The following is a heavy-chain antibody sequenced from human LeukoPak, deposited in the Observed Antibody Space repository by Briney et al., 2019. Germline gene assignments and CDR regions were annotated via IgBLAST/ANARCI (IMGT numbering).Heavy chain of an antibody. Sequence: SETLSLTCAVYGGSFSGYYWSWIRQPPGKGLEWIGEINHSGSTNYNPSLKSRVTISVDTSKNQFSLKLSSVTAADTAVYYCARAEIAPFDYWGQGTLVTVSP. J-gene: IGHJ4*02. CDR1: GGSFSGYY. CDR3: ARAEIAPFDY. D-gene: IGHD2/OR15-2a*01. CDR2: INHSGST. V-gene: IGHV4-34*01.